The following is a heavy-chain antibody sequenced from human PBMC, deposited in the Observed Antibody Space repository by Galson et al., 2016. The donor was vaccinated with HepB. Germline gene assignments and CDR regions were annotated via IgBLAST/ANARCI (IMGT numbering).Heavy chain of an antibody. D-gene: IGHD1-26*01. CDR1: GASISSGSYF. V-gene: IGHV4-61*02. CDR2: LYPSGAT. J-gene: IGHJ3*02. CDR3: ARDSVGNRHFDAFDI. Sequence: TLSLTCAVSGASISSGSYFWSWIRQPAGKGLEWIGRLYPSGATKYSPSLKSRITISGDMSATQSSLRLSSVTAADTGMYYCARDSVGNRHFDAFDIWGQGTMVTVSS.